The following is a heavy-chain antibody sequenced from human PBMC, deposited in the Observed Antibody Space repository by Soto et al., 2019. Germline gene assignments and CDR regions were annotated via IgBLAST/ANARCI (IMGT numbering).Heavy chain of an antibody. CDR2: IGTAGDT. CDR1: GFTFGTYD. D-gene: IGHD1-20*01. CDR3: ARLSGLTGTRKTYGGGYSYYYAMDV. J-gene: IGHJ6*02. Sequence: EVQLVESGGALVQPGGSLRLSCAASGFTFGTYDMHWVRQGPGKGLEWVSGIGTAGDTYYPGSVKGRFTISRENAKNSLYLQMNSLRAEATAVYYCARLSGLTGTRKTYGGGYSYYYAMDVWGQGTTVTVSS. V-gene: IGHV3-13*01.